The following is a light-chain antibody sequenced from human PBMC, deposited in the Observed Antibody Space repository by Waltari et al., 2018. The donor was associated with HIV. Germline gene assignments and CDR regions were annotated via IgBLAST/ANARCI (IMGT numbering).Light chain of an antibody. CDR2: EVN. V-gene: IGLV2-8*01. CDR3: TSYEGKNNLV. J-gene: IGLJ2*01. Sequence: QSALTQPPSASGSPGQSVTISCTGTSTDVPTYNYVSWYQQHPGEAPKILIYEVNKRPSGVPDRFSGSKAGNTASLTVSELQADDEADYYCTSYEGKNNLVFGGVTKLTVL. CDR1: STDVPTYNY.